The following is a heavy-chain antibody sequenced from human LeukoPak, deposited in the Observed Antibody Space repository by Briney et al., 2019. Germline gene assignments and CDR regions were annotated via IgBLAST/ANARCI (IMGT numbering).Heavy chain of an antibody. Sequence: VKVSCKASGYTFTSYGISWVRQAPGQGLEWMGWINPNSGGTNYAQKFQGRVTMTRDTSISTAYMELSRLRSDDTAVYYCARGFNFPGYYYYYMDVWGKGTTVTVSS. D-gene: IGHD1-1*01. V-gene: IGHV1-2*02. CDR3: ARGFNFPGYYYYYMDV. CDR1: GYTFTSYG. CDR2: INPNSGGT. J-gene: IGHJ6*03.